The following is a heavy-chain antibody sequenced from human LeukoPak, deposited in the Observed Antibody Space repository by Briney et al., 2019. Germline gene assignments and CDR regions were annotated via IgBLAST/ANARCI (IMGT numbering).Heavy chain of an antibody. CDR2: ITGSGVIT. Sequence: GGSLRLSCAASGFTFSSYGMHWVRQAPGKGLEWVSGITGSGVITYYADSVKGRFTISRDNSKNTLYLQMNSLRAEDTAVYYCAKGATGTTSEGFDPWGQGTLVTVSS. CDR1: GFTFSSYG. D-gene: IGHD1-7*01. CDR3: AKGATGTTSEGFDP. V-gene: IGHV3-NL1*01. J-gene: IGHJ5*02.